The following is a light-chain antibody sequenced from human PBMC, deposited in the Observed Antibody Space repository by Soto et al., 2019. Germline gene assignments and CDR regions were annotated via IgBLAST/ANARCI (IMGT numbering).Light chain of an antibody. J-gene: IGKJ3*01. CDR3: QQRSNWPT. CDR1: QSVSSY. Sequence: EIVLTQSPATLSLSPGERATLSCRASQSVSSYLAWYQQKPGQAPRLLIYDASNRATGIPARFSVSGSGTDFTLTISSLEPEDFSVYYCQQRSNWPTFGPGTKVDIK. CDR2: DAS. V-gene: IGKV3-11*01.